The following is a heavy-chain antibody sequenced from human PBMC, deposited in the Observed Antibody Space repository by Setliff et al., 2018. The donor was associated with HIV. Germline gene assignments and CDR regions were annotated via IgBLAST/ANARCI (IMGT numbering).Heavy chain of an antibody. Sequence: PGESLKISCAASGFAFSSYAMSWVRQAPGKGLEWVSAITYSDDSPYYTDSVKGRFTISRDNSKDTLYLQMNSLRAEDTAVYYCAKEPAIWTSTYLDYWGQGTLVTVSS. CDR1: GFAFSSYA. D-gene: IGHD2-2*01. CDR3: AKEPAIWTSTYLDY. J-gene: IGHJ4*02. CDR2: ITYSDDSP. V-gene: IGHV3-23*01.